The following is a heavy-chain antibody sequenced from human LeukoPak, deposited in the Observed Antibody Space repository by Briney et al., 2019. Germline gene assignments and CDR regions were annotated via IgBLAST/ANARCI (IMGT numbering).Heavy chain of an antibody. J-gene: IGHJ5*02. Sequence: SVKVSCKASGGTFSSYAISWVRQAPGQGLEWMGGIIPIFGTANYAQKLQGRVTITADESTSTAYMELSSLRSEDTAVYYCARVRLEWLLFGGLDPWGQGTLVTVSS. CDR1: GGTFSSYA. V-gene: IGHV1-69*13. CDR3: ARVRLEWLLFGGLDP. D-gene: IGHD3-3*01. CDR2: IIPIFGTA.